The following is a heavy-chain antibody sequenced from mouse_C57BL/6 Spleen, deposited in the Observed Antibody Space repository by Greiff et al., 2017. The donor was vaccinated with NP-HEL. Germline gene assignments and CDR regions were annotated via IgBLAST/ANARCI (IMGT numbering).Heavy chain of an antibody. CDR2: IDPSDSYT. CDR3: ARYYYGRGAMDY. D-gene: IGHD1-1*01. J-gene: IGHJ4*01. Sequence: QQSCKASGYTFTSYWMHWVKQRPGQGLEWIGEIDPSDSYTNYNQKFKGKSTLTVDKSSSTAYMQLSSLTSEDSAVYYCARYYYGRGAMDYWGQGTSVTVSS. CDR1: GYTFTSYW. V-gene: IGHV1-69*01.